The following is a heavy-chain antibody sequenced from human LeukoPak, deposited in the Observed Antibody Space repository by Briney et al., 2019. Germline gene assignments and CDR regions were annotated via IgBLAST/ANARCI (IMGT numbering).Heavy chain of an antibody. CDR3: AAMEVGIRGNSGHDADY. V-gene: IGHV4-59*12. CDR1: GXSITSYY. Sequence: SETLSLTCSVSGXSITSYYGSWIRQPPGKGLEWIGYIYYTGSTDYNPSLKSRVTISIDTSKNQFSLKLTSVTAADTAVYYCAAMEVGIRGNSGHDADYWGQGTLVTVSS. CDR2: IYYTGST. D-gene: IGHD5-12*01. J-gene: IGHJ4*02.